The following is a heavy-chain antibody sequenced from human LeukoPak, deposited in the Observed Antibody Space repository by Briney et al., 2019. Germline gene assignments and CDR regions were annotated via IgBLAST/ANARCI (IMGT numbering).Heavy chain of an antibody. CDR3: ARVTYYYDSSGETTYFDY. D-gene: IGHD3-22*01. Sequence: GGSLRLSCAASRFTVSNNYMTWVRQAPGKGLEWVSVIYRGGSTYYADSVKGRFTVSRDNSKNTLYLQMNSLRVEDTAVYHCARVTYYYDSSGETTYFDYWGQGTLVTVSS. J-gene: IGHJ4*02. CDR1: RFTVSNNY. V-gene: IGHV3-66*02. CDR2: IYRGGST.